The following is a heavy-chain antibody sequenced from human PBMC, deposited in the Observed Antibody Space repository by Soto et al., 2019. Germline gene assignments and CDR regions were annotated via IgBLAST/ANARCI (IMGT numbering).Heavy chain of an antibody. CDR2: ITSNGDNT. J-gene: IGHJ4*02. D-gene: IGHD2-2*01. CDR3: VKGNQLLRYYFEY. Sequence: GGSLRLSCSASGFPFSNFAMHWVRQAPGKGLEYVSGITSNGDNTYHADSVQGRFTISRDNSKSTLYLQMTSLRVEDTAVYYCVKGNQLLRYYFEYWGRGALVT. CDR1: GFPFSNFA. V-gene: IGHV3-64D*06.